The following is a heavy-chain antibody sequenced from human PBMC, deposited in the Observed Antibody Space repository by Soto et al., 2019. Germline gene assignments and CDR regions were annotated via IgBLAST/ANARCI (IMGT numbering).Heavy chain of an antibody. CDR1: GGTFSSYT. J-gene: IGHJ3*02. CDR2: IIPILGIA. V-gene: IGHV1-69*02. CDR3: ARKWGITGTTDAFDI. Sequence: QVQLVQSGAEVKKPGSSVKVSCKASGGTFSSYTISWVRQAPGQGLEWMGRIIPILGIANYAQKFQGRVMITADKSTSTAYMELSSLRSEDTAVYYCARKWGITGTTDAFDIWGQGTMGTVSS. D-gene: IGHD1-7*01.